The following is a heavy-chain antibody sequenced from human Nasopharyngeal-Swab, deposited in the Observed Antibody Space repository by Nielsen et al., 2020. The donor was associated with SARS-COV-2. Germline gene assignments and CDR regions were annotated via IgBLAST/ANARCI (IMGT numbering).Heavy chain of an antibody. CDR3: AKDEGVRYNWNERDYYYGMDV. CDR1: GFTFSSYA. V-gene: IGHV3-23*01. Sequence: GGPLRLPCAASGFTFSSYALSWVPQAPGKGLDWVSAISGSGGSTYYADPVKDRFTISRDNSKNTLYLQMNSLRAEDTAVYYCAKDEGVRYNWNERDYYYGMDVWSQGPTVTVSS. CDR2: ISGSGGST. J-gene: IGHJ6*02. D-gene: IGHD1-20*01.